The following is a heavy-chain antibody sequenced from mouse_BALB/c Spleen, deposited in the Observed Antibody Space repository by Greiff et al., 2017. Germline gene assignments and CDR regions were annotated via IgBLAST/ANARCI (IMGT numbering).Heavy chain of an antibody. J-gene: IGHJ3*01. Sequence: EVKLMESGGGLVKPGGSLKLSCAASGFTFSDYYMYWVRQTPEKRLEWVATISDGGSYTYYPDSVKGRFTISRDNAKNNLYLQMSSLKSEDTAMYYCARDKYGNYERFAYWGQGTLVTVSA. D-gene: IGHD2-10*02. CDR3: ARDKYGNYERFAY. V-gene: IGHV5-4*02. CDR1: GFTFSDYY. CDR2: ISDGGSYT.